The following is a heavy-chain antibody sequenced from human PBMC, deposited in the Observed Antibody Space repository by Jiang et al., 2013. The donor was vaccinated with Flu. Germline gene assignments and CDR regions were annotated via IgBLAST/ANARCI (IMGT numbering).Heavy chain of an antibody. V-gene: IGHV3-9*01. Sequence: WKSDDINYANSVKGRFTISRDNAKNSLYLQMNSLRPEDTALYYCTKDRRGYYYAMDVWGQGTTVTVSS. CDR2: WKSDDI. J-gene: IGHJ6*02. CDR3: TKDRRGYYYAMDV.